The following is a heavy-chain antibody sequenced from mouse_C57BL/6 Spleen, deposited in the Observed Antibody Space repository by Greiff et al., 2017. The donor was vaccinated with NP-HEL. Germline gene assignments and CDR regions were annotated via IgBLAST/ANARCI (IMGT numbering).Heavy chain of an antibody. Sequence: EVMLVESGEGLVKPGGSLKLSCAASGFTFSSYAMSWVRQTPEKRLEWVAYISSGGDYIYYADTVKGRFTISRDKARNTLYLQMSSLKSEDTAMYYGTRDLSEDYAMDYWGQGTSVTVSS. D-gene: IGHD5-1*01. CDR1: GFTFSSYA. J-gene: IGHJ4*01. CDR2: ISSGGDYI. CDR3: TRDLSEDYAMDY. V-gene: IGHV5-9-1*02.